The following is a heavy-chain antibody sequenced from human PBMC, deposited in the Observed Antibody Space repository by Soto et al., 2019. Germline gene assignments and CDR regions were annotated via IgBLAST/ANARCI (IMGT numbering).Heavy chain of an antibody. D-gene: IGHD6-13*01. CDR2: IHYSGKTN. J-gene: IGHJ3*02. V-gene: IGHV4-39*01. CDR1: GGSISSSDDF. Sequence: QLQLQESGPGLVKPSETLSLTCTVSGGSISSSDDFWGWIRQSPGKGLEWIATIHYSGKTNYYNPSLKSRXXXXXXXXXXXXXXXXXXXXXXXXXXXXXXXXXPGTGYIWGQGTMVTVSX. CDR3: XXXXPGTGYI.